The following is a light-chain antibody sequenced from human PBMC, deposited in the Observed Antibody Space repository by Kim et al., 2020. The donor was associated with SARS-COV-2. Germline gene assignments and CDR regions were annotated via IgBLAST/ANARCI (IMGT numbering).Light chain of an antibody. CDR3: QQRSNWPPIT. Sequence: SPGERPTLSCRASQGVSSYLAWYQQKPGQAPRLLIYDASNRATGIPARFSGSGSGTDFTLTISSLEPEDFAVYYCQQRSNWPPITFGQGTRLEIK. J-gene: IGKJ5*01. V-gene: IGKV3-11*01. CDR1: QGVSSY. CDR2: DAS.